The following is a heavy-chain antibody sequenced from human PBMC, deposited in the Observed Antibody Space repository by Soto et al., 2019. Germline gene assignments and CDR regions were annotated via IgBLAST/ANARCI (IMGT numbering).Heavy chain of an antibody. CDR1: GYTFTGYD. D-gene: IGHD3-22*01. J-gene: IGHJ4*02. V-gene: IGHV1-2*04. Sequence: SVKVSCKASGYTFTGYDMHWVRQAPGQGREWMGWINPNSGGTNYAQKFQGWVTMTRDTSIRTAYMELSRLRSDDTAVYYCARVNDYYDSSGNYCVDYWAQGTLVTVSS. CDR2: INPNSGGT. CDR3: ARVNDYYDSSGNYCVDY.